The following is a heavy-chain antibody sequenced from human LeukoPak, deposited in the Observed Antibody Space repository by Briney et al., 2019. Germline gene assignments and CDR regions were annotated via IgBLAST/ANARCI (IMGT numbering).Heavy chain of an antibody. D-gene: IGHD6-13*01. CDR2: ITTGDGNT. CDR1: GFTFSSYT. Sequence: PGGSLRLSCTASGFTFSSYTMTWVRQAPGKGLKWVSTITTGDGNTYYADSVKGRFTISRDNSKNTLYLQMNSLRAEDTAVYYCAREGIAAAGTGFDYWGQGTLVTVSS. CDR3: AREGIAAAGTGFDY. J-gene: IGHJ4*02. V-gene: IGHV3-23*01.